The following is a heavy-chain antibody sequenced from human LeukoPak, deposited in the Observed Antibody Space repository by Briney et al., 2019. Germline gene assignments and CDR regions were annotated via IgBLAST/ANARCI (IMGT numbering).Heavy chain of an antibody. CDR3: ARKSGEVYYDFWSGYSLDY. J-gene: IGHJ4*02. CDR2: ISAYNGNT. CDR1: GYTFTSYG. V-gene: IGHV1-18*01. Sequence: ASVKVSCKASGYTFTSYGISWVRQAPGQGLEWMGWISAYNGNTNYAQKFQGRVTMTRDTSISTAYMELSRLRSDDTAVYYCARKSGEVYYDFWSGYSLDYWGQGTLVTVSS. D-gene: IGHD3-3*01.